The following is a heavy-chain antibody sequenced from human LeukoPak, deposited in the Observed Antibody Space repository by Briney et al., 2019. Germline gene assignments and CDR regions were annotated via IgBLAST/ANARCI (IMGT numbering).Heavy chain of an antibody. CDR1: GFTLSSYA. Sequence: GGSLRLSCAASGFTLSSYAISWVRQAPGKGLELVSAISGSGGSTYYADSVKGRFTISRDDSKNTLDLQMNSLRVEDTAVYYCAKCRTPTYYDAFDIWGQGTVVTVSS. V-gene: IGHV3-23*01. D-gene: IGHD1-26*01. CDR2: ISGSGGST. J-gene: IGHJ3*02. CDR3: AKCRTPTYYDAFDI.